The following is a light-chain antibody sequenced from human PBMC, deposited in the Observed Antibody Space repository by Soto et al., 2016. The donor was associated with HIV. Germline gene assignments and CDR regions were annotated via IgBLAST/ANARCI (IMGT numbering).Light chain of an antibody. CDR2: KAS. CDR3: QQYNSYPYT. V-gene: IGKV1-5*03. J-gene: IGKJ2*01. Sequence: DIQMTQSPSTLSASVGDRVTITCRASQRISSWLAWYQQKPGKAPKLLIYKASTLESGVPSRFSGSGSGTEFTLTISSLQPDDFAIYYCQQYNSYPYTFGQGTQSWRSN. CDR1: QRISSW.